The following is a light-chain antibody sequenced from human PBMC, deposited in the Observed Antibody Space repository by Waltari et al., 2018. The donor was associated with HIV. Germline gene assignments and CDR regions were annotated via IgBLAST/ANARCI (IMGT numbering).Light chain of an antibody. CDR1: SSDVGAYNF. CDR2: DVS. CDR3: SSYTGDNSVL. J-gene: IGLJ3*02. Sequence: QSALTQPASVSGSPGQSITISCTGSSSDVGAYNFVSWYQQHPGKAPKVLIHDVSNRPSGVSNRFSASKSGNTASLTISGLQAEDEADYYCSSYTGDNSVLFGGGTKLSVV. V-gene: IGLV2-14*03.